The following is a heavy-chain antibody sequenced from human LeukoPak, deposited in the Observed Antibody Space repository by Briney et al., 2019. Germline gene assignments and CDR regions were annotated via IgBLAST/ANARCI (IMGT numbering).Heavy chain of an antibody. D-gene: IGHD6-13*01. J-gene: IGHJ5*02. CDR1: GGSISSYY. Sequence: SETLSLTCTVSGGSISSYYWSWIRQPPGKGLEWIGYIYTSGSTNYNPSLKSRVTISVDTSKNQFSLKLSSVTAADTAVYYCARTSAAGSWFDPCGQGTLVTVSS. CDR2: IYTSGST. V-gene: IGHV4-4*09. CDR3: ARTSAAGSWFDP.